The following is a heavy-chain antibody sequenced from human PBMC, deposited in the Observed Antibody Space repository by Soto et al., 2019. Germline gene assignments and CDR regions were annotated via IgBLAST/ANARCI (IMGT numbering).Heavy chain of an antibody. Sequence: EVQLVESGGGLVQPGGSLRLSCSASGFSFSSYAMSWVRQAPGKGLEWVSIVTDSGGDKIYAASVKGRFTISRDNSKNALYLQMNSLRAEDAAIYYCAKTSGPSYPQSRIFDFWGQGTRVTVSS. J-gene: IGHJ4*02. CDR2: VTDSGGDK. CDR1: GFSFSSYA. D-gene: IGHD3-10*01. CDR3: AKTSGPSYPQSRIFDF. V-gene: IGHV3-23*04.